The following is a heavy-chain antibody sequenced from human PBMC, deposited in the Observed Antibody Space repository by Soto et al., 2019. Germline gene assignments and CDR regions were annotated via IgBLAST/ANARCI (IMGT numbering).Heavy chain of an antibody. J-gene: IGHJ3*02. Sequence: QVQLVESGGGVVQPGRSLRLSCAASGFTFRTYGMHWVRQAPGKGLEWVAIFWYDGSNKYYAESVKGRVTISRDNSKNTLYLRRSTLRADDTAGDYCARDGTFGAKGASLDIWGQGTVVTVS. CDR2: FWYDGSNK. CDR3: ARDGTFGAKGASLDI. CDR1: GFTFRTYG. D-gene: IGHD3-10*01. V-gene: IGHV3-33*01.